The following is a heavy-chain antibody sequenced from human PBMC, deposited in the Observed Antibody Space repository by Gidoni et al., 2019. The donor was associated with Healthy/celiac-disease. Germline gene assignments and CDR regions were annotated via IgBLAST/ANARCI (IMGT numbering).Heavy chain of an antibody. CDR2: ISAYNGNT. J-gene: IGHJ6*02. V-gene: IGHV1-18*01. D-gene: IGHD2-21*02. Sequence: QVQLVQSGAEVKKPGASVKVSCKASGYTFTSYGIRWVRQAPGQGLEWMGWISAYNGNTNYAQKLQGRVTMTTDTSTSTAYMELRSLRSDDTAVYYCARVYCGGDCYINYYYGMDVWGQGTTVTVSS. CDR1: GYTFTSYG. CDR3: ARVYCGGDCYINYYYGMDV.